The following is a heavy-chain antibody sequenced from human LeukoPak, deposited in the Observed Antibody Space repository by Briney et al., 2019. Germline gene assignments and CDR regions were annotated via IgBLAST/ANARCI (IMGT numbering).Heavy chain of an antibody. CDR3: VRDSGGDAYNDYFDS. V-gene: IGHV3-64*01. CDR1: GFSFNTCA. J-gene: IGHJ4*02. CDR2: ISSNGDST. Sequence: GGSLGLSCAASGFSFNTCAMHWARQAPGKGLEYVSAISSNGDSTYYANSVKGRFTISRDNSKKTLFLQMGSLRAGDMAVYYCVRDSGGDAYNDYFDSWGQGTLVTVSS. D-gene: IGHD5-24*01.